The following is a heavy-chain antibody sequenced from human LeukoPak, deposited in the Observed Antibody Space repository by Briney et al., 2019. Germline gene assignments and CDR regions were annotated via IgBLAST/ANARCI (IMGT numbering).Heavy chain of an antibody. V-gene: IGHV4-4*07. CDR3: ARGRGGTIFGVVLGYMDV. J-gene: IGHJ6*03. CDR2: IYTSGST. D-gene: IGHD3-3*01. Sequence: SETLSLTCTVSGGSISSYYWSWIRQPAGKGLEWIGRIYTSGSTNYNPSLKSRVTMSVDTSKNQFSLKLSSVTAADTAVCYCARGRGGTIFGVVLGYMDVWGKGTTVTVSS. CDR1: GGSISSYY.